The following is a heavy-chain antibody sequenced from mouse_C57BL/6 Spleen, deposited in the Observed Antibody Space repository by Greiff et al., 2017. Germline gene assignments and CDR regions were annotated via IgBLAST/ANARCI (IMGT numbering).Heavy chain of an antibody. J-gene: IGHJ4*01. CDR3: AGGYDEGAMDY. D-gene: IGHD2-2*01. CDR1: GYTFTSYW. CDR2: INPSSGYT. Sequence: QVHVKQSGAELAKPGASVKLSCKASGYTFTSYWMHWVKQRPGQGLEWIGYINPSSGYTKYNQKFKDKATLTADKSSSTAYMQLSSLTYEDSAVYYCAGGYDEGAMDYWGQGTSVTVSS. V-gene: IGHV1-7*01.